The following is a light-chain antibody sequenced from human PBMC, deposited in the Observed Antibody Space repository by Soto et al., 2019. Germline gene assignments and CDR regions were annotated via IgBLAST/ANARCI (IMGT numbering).Light chain of an antibody. CDR2: GNN. CDR1: SYNVGAGFD. J-gene: IGLJ3*02. Sequence: QSVLTQPSSVSGAPGQRVIISCTGSSYNVGAGFDVHWYQQFPGTAPKLLIYGNNNRPSGVPDRFSGSKSGTSASLAITGLQAEDEAEYYCHSYDSSLSGSVFGGGTKLTVL. V-gene: IGLV1-40*01. CDR3: HSYDSSLSGSV.